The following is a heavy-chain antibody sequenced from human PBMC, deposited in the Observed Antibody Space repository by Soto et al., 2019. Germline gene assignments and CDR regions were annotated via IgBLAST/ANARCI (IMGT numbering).Heavy chain of an antibody. J-gene: IGHJ5*02. V-gene: IGHV3-30-3*01. CDR1: GFTFSSYA. Sequence: QVQLVESGGGVVQPGRSLRLSCAASGFTFSSYAMHWVRQAPGKGLEWVAVISYDGSNKYYADSVKGRFTISRDNSKNTLYLQMHSLRAEDTAVYYCARDSSLIAVAGTGWFDPWGQGTLVTVSS. D-gene: IGHD6-19*01. CDR3: ARDSSLIAVAGTGWFDP. CDR2: ISYDGSNK.